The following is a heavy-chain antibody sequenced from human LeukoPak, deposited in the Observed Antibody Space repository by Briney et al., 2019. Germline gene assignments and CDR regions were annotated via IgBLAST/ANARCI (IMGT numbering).Heavy chain of an antibody. D-gene: IGHD3-3*01. CDR1: GGSISSYY. Sequence: SETLSLTCTVSGGSISSYYWSWIRQPPGKGLEWIGYIYYSGSTNYNPSLKSRVTISVDTSKNQFSLKLSSVTAADTAVYYCARVRREWLLRVYFDYWGQGTLVTVSS. J-gene: IGHJ4*02. V-gene: IGHV4-59*01. CDR2: IYYSGST. CDR3: ARVRREWLLRVYFDY.